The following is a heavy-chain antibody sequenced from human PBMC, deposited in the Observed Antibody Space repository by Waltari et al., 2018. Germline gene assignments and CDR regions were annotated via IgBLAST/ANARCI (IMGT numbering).Heavy chain of an antibody. D-gene: IGHD3-22*01. CDR3: AREFDSSGYYYRAA. V-gene: IGHV4-4*07. CDR1: GDSISDYY. J-gene: IGHJ5*02. CDR2: IDPSGTT. Sequence: QVQLQESGPRLVKPSETLSLTCTVSGDSISDYYWSWIRQPAGKGLEWIGRIDPSGTTNYNPSLKSRVTMSGDTSKNQSSLRLRSVTVADTAVYYCAREFDSSGYYYRAAWGQGALVTVSS.